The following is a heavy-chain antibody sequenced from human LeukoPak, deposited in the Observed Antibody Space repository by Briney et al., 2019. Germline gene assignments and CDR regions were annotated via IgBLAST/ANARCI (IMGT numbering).Heavy chain of an antibody. Sequence: GASVKVSCKASGGSFNNFAVNWVRQAPGQRPEWMGRIIPLFGKPEYARKFQGRVDITADQSTNTVYMEMHSLTSEDTAVFYCARGPPITVVGIVMHNWFDPWGQGSLVAVSS. CDR3: ARGPPITVVGIVMHNWFDP. V-gene: IGHV1-69*13. CDR2: IIPLFGKP. D-gene: IGHD3-3*01. J-gene: IGHJ5*02. CDR1: GGSFNNFA.